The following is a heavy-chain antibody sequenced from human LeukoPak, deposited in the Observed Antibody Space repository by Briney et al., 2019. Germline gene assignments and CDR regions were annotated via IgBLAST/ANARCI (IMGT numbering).Heavy chain of an antibody. Sequence: GGSLRLSCAVSGFTFSSYGIHWVRQAPGKGLEWVTFISHDGTKNYYADSVKGRFTVSRDNSKNTLYLQMDSLRADDTAVYYCAKDSSTWGNRYLDYWGQGTLVTVSS. CDR1: GFTFSSYG. V-gene: IGHV3-30*18. J-gene: IGHJ4*02. CDR3: AKDSSTWGNRYLDY. CDR2: ISHDGTKN. D-gene: IGHD2-2*01.